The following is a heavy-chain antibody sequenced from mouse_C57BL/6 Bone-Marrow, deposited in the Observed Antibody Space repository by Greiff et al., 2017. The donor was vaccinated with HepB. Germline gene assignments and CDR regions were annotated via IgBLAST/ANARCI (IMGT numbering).Heavy chain of an antibody. D-gene: IGHD2-3*01. J-gene: IGHJ2*01. CDR3: ARHGSIYDGYYYFDY. V-gene: IGHV1-62-2*01. CDR1: GYTFTEYT. Sequence: VQVVESGAELVKPGASVKLSCKASGYTFTEYTIHWVKQRSGQGLEWIGWFYPGSGSIKYNEKFKDKATLTADKSSGTVYMELSRLTSEDSAVYFCARHGSIYDGYYYFDYWGQGTTLTVSS. CDR2: FYPGSGSI.